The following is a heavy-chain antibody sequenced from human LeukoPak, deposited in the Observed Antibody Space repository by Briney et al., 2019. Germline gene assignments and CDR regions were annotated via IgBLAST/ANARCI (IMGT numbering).Heavy chain of an antibody. CDR2: IYPSDSDT. CDR1: GYSFTSHW. D-gene: IGHD3-9*01. V-gene: IGHV5-51*01. J-gene: IGHJ4*02. CDR3: ARRAFYILTGYNFDY. Sequence: GASLNISCKGSGYSFTSHWIGWVRQMRRKGLEWMGIIYPSDSDTRYSTSFQGQVTTSADKSITTAYLQWSSLKASDTAIYYCARRAFYILTGYNFDYWGQGTLVTVSS.